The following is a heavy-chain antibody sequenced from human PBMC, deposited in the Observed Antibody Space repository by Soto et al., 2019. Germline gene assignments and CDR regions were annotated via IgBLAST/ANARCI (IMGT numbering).Heavy chain of an antibody. J-gene: IGHJ3*02. D-gene: IGHD2-8*02. CDR1: GVSIGGVY. CDR3: ARGYCTGDNCYNAYDI. CDR2: IYDTETT. V-gene: IGHV4-59*01. Sequence: SETLSLTCTVSGVSIGGVYGSWIRQPPGKGLEWLAYIYDTETTNYSPYLRSRITVSMDTSKNQFSLNLGFVTSADTAVYYCARGYCTGDNCYNAYDIWGQGIVVTVSS.